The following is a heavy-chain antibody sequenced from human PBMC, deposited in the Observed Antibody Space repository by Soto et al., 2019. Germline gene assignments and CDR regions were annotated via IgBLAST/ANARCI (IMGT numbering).Heavy chain of an antibody. CDR1: GYTFTSYG. CDR3: ARDLADIVAVPAAPYGMDV. Sequence: ASVKVSCKASGYTFTSYGISWVRQAPGQGLEWMGWISAYNGNTNYAQKLQGRVTMTTDTSTSTAYMELRSLRSDDTAVYYCARDLADIVAVPAAPYGMDVWGQGTTVTVSS. D-gene: IGHD2-2*01. J-gene: IGHJ6*02. V-gene: IGHV1-18*04. CDR2: ISAYNGNT.